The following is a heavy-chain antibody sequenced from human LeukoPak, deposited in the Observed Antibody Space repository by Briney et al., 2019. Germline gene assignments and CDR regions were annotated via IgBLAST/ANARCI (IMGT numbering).Heavy chain of an antibody. D-gene: IGHD3-10*01. V-gene: IGHV3-21*01. CDR1: GFTFSSYS. J-gene: IGHJ5*02. CDR2: ISSSSSYI. Sequence: GGSLRLSCTASGFTFSSYSMNWVRQAPGKGLEWVSSISSSSSYIYYADPVKGRFTISRDNAKNSLYLQMNSLRAEDTAVYYCARDLMVRGSNWFDPWGQGTLVTVSS. CDR3: ARDLMVRGSNWFDP.